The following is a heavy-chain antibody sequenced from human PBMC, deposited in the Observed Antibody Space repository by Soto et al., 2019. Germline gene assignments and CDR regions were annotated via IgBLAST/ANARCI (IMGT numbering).Heavy chain of an antibody. J-gene: IGHJ4*02. Sequence: GASVKVSCKASGYTFTGYYMHWVRQAPGQGLEWMGWINPNSGGTNYAQKFQGRVTMTRDTSISTAYMELSRLRSDDTAVYYCARDFGRVAAHRYYFDYWGQGTLVTVSS. CDR1: GYTFTGYY. V-gene: IGHV1-2*02. D-gene: IGHD2-15*01. CDR2: INPNSGGT. CDR3: ARDFGRVAAHRYYFDY.